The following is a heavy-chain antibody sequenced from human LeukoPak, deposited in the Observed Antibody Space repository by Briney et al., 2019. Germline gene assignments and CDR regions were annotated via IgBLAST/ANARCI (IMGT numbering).Heavy chain of an antibody. V-gene: IGHV3-7*03. CDR1: GFTFSSYW. CDR2: IKQDGSEK. D-gene: IGHD3-10*01. CDR3: ARAEGSRYSDY. J-gene: IGHJ4*01. Sequence: GGSLRLSCAASGFTFSSYWMRWVRQAPGKGLEWVANIKQDGSEKHYVDSVKGRFTISRDNAKNSLYLQMNSLRAEDTAVYYCARAEGSRYSDYWGQGTLVTVSS.